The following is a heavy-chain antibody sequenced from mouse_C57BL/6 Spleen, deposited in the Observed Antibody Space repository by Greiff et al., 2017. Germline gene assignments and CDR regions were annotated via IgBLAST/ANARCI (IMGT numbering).Heavy chain of an antibody. J-gene: IGHJ2*01. Sequence: VQLQQPGAELVKPGASVKMSCKASGYTFTSYWITWVKQRPGQGLEWIGDIYPGSGSTNYNEKFKSKATLTVDTSSSTAYMQLSSLTSEDSAVYYCARGGLRRRGYYFDYGGQGTTLTVSS. CDR1: GYTFTSYW. V-gene: IGHV1-55*01. D-gene: IGHD2-4*01. CDR2: IYPGSGST. CDR3: ARGGLRRRGYYFDY.